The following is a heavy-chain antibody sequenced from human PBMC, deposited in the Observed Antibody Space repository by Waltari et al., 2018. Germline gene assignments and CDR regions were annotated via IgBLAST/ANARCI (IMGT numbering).Heavy chain of an antibody. D-gene: IGHD5-12*01. CDR3: ARGVAITETPWFGY. Sequence: EVQLVESGGGLVKPGGSLRLSCAASGFTFSSYSMNWVRQAPGKGLEWVSSSMTSSSNRYYADSVKGRFTISRDNAKNSLYLQLNTLRAEDTAIYYCARGVAITETPWFGYWGQGTLVSVSS. J-gene: IGHJ4*02. V-gene: IGHV3-21*02. CDR1: GFTFSSYS. CDR2: SMTSSSNR.